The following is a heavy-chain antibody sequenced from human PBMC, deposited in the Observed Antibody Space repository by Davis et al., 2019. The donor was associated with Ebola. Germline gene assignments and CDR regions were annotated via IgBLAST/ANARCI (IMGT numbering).Heavy chain of an antibody. D-gene: IGHD3-22*01. J-gene: IGHJ4*02. V-gene: IGHV4-39*01. CDR1: GGSMSSSSYY. CDR2: MYVSGGT. Sequence: SETLSLTCTVSGGSMSSSSYYWGWIRQPPGKGLEWIGSMYVSGGTYSNPSLKSRLTMSVDTSKNQFSLKLTSVTAADTAVYYCGNLRSGYGDYWGQGTLITVSS. CDR3: GNLRSGYGDY.